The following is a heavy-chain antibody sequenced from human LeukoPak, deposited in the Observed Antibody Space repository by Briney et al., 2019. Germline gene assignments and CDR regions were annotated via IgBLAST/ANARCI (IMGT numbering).Heavy chain of an antibody. D-gene: IGHD3-10*01. CDR2: IYYSRST. CDR3: ARRPYYYGSGSSIYYFDY. CDR1: GGSIRSYY. J-gene: IGHJ4*02. V-gene: IGHV4-59*08. Sequence: SETLSLTCTVSGGSIRSYYWSWIRQPPGKGLEWIGYIYYSRSTNYNPSLKSRVTISVDTSKNQFSLKLSSLTAADTAVYYCARRPYYYGSGSSIYYFDYWGPGTLVTVSS.